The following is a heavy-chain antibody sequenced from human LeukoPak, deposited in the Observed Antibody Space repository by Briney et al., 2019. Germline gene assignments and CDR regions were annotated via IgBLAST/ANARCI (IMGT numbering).Heavy chain of an antibody. CDR3: AREIFSSGSYPDF. J-gene: IGHJ4*02. D-gene: IGHD3-10*01. CDR1: GFAFNTYA. V-gene: IGHV3-33*01. CDR2: IWHDGSHK. Sequence: GRSLRLSCAASGFAFNTYAMYWVRQAPGQGLEWVALIWHDGSHKFYSNSVRGQFTISRDNSKNTVSLQMNNLRPEDTAVYYCAREIFSSGSYPDFWGQGTLVTVSS.